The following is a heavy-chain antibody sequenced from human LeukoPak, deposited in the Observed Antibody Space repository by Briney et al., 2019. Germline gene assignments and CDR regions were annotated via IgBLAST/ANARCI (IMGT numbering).Heavy chain of an antibody. J-gene: IGHJ6*03. CDR3: AREGMYSSSPYVGYYMDV. D-gene: IGHD6-13*01. CDR2: INSNGGST. V-gene: IGHV3-64*02. Sequence: GGSLRLSCAASGFSFSNYAMHWVRQAPGKGPEYVSAINSNGGSTYYADSVKGRFTISRENTNNTLYLQMDSLRPEDIGVYYCAREGMYSSSPYVGYYMDVWGKGAAVTVSS. CDR1: GFSFSNYA.